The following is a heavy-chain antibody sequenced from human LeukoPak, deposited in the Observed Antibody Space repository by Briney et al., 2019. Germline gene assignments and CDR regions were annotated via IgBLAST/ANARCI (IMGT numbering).Heavy chain of an antibody. CDR3: AGSIVVVPAAMRYYGMDV. CDR1: GYTFTSYG. CDR2: ISAYNGNT. V-gene: IGHV1-18*04. Sequence: GASVKVSCKASGYTFTSYGISWVRQAPGQGLEWMGWISAYNGNTNYAQKLQGRVTMTTDTSTSTAYMELSSLRSEDTAVYYCAGSIVVVPAAMRYYGMDVWGKGTTVTVSS. J-gene: IGHJ6*04. D-gene: IGHD2-2*01.